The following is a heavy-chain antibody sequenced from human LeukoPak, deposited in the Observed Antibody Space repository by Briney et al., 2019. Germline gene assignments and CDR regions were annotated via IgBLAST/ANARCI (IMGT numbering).Heavy chain of an antibody. CDR2: ISSSSSYI. V-gene: IGHV3-21*01. D-gene: IGHD3-3*01. CDR3: ARGGSTTIFGAAP. CDR1: GFTFSSYS. Sequence: GGSLRLSCAASGFTFSSYSMNWVRQAPGKGLEWVSSISSSSSYIYYADSVKGRFTISRDNAKNSLYLQMNSLRAEDTAVYYCARGGSTTIFGAAPGGQGTLVTVSS. J-gene: IGHJ5*02.